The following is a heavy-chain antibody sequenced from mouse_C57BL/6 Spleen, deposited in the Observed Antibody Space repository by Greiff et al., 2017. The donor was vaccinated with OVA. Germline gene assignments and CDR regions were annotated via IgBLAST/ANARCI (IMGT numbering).Heavy chain of an antibody. CDR2: FYPGSGSI. J-gene: IGHJ2*01. CDR3: ARHEDGIYYGNSYYLDY. D-gene: IGHD2-1*01. Sequence: VQLQQSGAELVKPGASVKLSCKASGYTFTEYTIHWVKQRSGQGLEWIGWFYPGSGSIKYNEKFKDKATLTADKSSSTVYMELSRLTSEDSAVYFCARHEDGIYYGNSYYLDYWGQGTTLTVSS. V-gene: IGHV1-62-2*01. CDR1: GYTFTEYT.